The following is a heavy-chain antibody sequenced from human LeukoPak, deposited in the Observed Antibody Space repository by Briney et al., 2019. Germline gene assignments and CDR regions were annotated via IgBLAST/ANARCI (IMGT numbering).Heavy chain of an antibody. CDR2: IYYTGGT. J-gene: IGHJ4*02. D-gene: IGHD2-21*01. CDR3: ARRVVMINAGGGSRFYFDY. CDR1: NESVSRGSYS. Sequence: SETLSLTCAVANESVSRGSYSWSWIRQSPGKGLEWIGYIYYTGGTYYNPSLKSRVTISADKSKNEFSLKLKSVTAADTAMYYCARRVVMINAGGGSRFYFDYWGQGILVTVSS. V-gene: IGHV4-30-2*06.